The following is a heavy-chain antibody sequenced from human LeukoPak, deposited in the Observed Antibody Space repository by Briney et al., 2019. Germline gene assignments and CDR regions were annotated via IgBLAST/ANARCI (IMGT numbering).Heavy chain of an antibody. V-gene: IGHV3-30*01. CDR3: ARGDSSGLFDP. D-gene: IGHD6-19*01. CDR2: VSSDGSKT. J-gene: IGHJ5*02. Sequence: GRSLRLSCAASGFSFSGYATYWVRQAPGKGLEGVAVVSSDGSKTHYADSVKGRFTISRDNSKDTLYLQIDSLKAEDTAVYYCARGDSSGLFDPWGQGTLVAVSS. CDR1: GFSFSGYA.